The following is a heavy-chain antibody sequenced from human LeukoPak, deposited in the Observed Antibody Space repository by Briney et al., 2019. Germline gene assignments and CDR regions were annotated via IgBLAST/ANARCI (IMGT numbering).Heavy chain of an antibody. CDR3: ARDLTGYYDSSGNKFDY. CDR1: GFTFSSYG. J-gene: IGHJ4*02. V-gene: IGHV3-30*02. CDR2: IRYDGSNK. Sequence: GGSLRLSCAASGFTFSSYGMHWVRQAPGKGLEWVAFIRYDGSNKYYADSVKGRFTISRDNSKNTLYLQMNNLRAEDTAVYYCARDLTGYYDSSGNKFDYWGQGTLVTVSS. D-gene: IGHD3-22*01.